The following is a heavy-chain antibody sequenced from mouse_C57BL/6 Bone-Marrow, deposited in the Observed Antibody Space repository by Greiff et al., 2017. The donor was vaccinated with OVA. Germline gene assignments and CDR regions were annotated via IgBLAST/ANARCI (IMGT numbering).Heavy chain of an antibody. J-gene: IGHJ1*03. D-gene: IGHD2-5*01. CDR2: ISDGGSST. CDR3: ASYSIWYFDV. V-gene: IGHV5-4*01. CDR1: GFTFSSYA. Sequence: EVQVVESGGGLVKPGGSLKLSCAASGFTFSSYAMSWVRQTPEKRLEWVATISDGGSSTYYPDNVKGRFTISRDNAKNNLYLQMSHLKSEDTAMYYCASYSIWYFDVWGTGTTVTVSS.